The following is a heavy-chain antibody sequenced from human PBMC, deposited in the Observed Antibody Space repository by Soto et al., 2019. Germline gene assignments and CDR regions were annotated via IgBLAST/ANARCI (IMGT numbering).Heavy chain of an antibody. CDR1: GYTFTDYY. CDR2: INPNTGGT. Sequence: QVHLVQSGGEVKKPGASVKVSCKASGYTFTDYYIHWVRQAPGQGLEWMGWINPNTGGTSFAQKFLGGVTMNRDTSISTVYMELTTLKFDDTAMYFCARRVFRGALDYWGQGTLVTVSS. J-gene: IGHJ4*02. CDR3: ARRVFRGALDY. D-gene: IGHD4-17*01. V-gene: IGHV1-2*02.